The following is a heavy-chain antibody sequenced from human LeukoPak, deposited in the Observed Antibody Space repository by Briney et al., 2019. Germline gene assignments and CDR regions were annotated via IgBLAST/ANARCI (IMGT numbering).Heavy chain of an antibody. CDR2: IYYSGST. J-gene: IGHJ4*02. CDR1: GGSISSSSYY. D-gene: IGHD3-10*01. V-gene: IGHV4-39*01. CDR3: ARHYYYGSGSYSSYEYYFDY. Sequence: PSETLPLTCTVSGGSISSSSYYWGWIRQPPGKGLEWIGSIYYSGSTYYNPSLKSRVTISVDTSKNQFSLKLSSVTAADTAVYYSARHYYYGSGSYSSYEYYFDYWGQGTLVTVSS.